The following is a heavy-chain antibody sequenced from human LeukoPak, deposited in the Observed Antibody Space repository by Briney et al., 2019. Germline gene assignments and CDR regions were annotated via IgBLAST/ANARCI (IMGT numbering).Heavy chain of an antibody. CDR3: ARGVNGFDC. J-gene: IGHJ4*02. CDR1: GYTFTSYD. V-gene: IGHV1-8*01. D-gene: IGHD3-22*01. CDR2: MNPNSGNT. Sequence: ASVKLSCKASGYTFTSYDINWVRQATGQGLEWMGWMNPNSGNTVYAQKFQGRVTMTRNTSISTAYMDLSSLRSEDTAVYFCARGVNGFDCWGQGTLVAVSS.